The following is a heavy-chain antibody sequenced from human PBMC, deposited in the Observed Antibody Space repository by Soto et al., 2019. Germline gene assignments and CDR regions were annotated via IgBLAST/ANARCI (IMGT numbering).Heavy chain of an antibody. J-gene: IGHJ5*02. CDR2: IYHIGSP. V-gene: IGHV4-31*03. D-gene: IGHD6-19*01. CDR1: GRSVSSGGYY. CDR3: VRDRALDSSGHWFDT. Sequence: PSETLSLTCTVSGRSVSSGGYYWTWIRQHPGRGLEWIGYIYHIGSPYYNPSLESRVTISLDTSKNQFSLNLTSVTAADTAIYYCVRDRALDSSGHWFDTWGQGTLVTVPS.